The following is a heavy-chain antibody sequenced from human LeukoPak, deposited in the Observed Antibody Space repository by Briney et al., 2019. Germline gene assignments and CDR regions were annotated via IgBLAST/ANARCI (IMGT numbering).Heavy chain of an antibody. CDR1: GGSISSSSYY. J-gene: IGHJ5*02. Sequence: SETLSLTCAVSGGSISSSSYYWGWIRQPPGKGLEWIGSIYYSGSTYYNPSLKSRVTISVDTSKNQFSLKLSSVTAADTAVYYCARANPLHYDFWSGYSIGWFDPWGQGTLVTVSS. CDR2: IYYSGST. V-gene: IGHV4-39*07. CDR3: ARANPLHYDFWSGYSIGWFDP. D-gene: IGHD3-3*01.